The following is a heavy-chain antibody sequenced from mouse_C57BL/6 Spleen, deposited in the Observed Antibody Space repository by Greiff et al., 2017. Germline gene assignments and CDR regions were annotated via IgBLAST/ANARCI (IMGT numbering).Heavy chain of an antibody. CDR2: IYPGDGDT. J-gene: IGHJ4*01. CDR1: GYAFSSSW. CDR3: ATRAMDY. D-gene: IGHD3-3*01. V-gene: IGHV1-82*01. Sequence: VQLQQSGPELVKPGASVKISCKASGYAFSSSWMNWVKQRPGKGLEWIGRIYPGDGDTNYNGKFKGKATLTADKSSSTAYMQLSSLTSEDSAVYFCATRAMDYWGQGTSGTVSS.